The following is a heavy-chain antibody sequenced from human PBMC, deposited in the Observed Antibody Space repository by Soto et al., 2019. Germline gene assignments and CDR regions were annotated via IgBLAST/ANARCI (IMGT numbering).Heavy chain of an antibody. D-gene: IGHD2-2*02. J-gene: IGHJ6*03. Sequence: SETLSLTCTVSGGSISSYYWSWIRQPPGKGLEWIEYIYYSGSTNYNPSLKSRVTISVDTSKNQFSLKLSSVTAADTAVYYCARHYRYCSSTSCYNTYYYYYMDVWGKGTTVTVSS. CDR2: IYYSGST. V-gene: IGHV4-59*08. CDR1: GGSISSYY. CDR3: ARHYRYCSSTSCYNTYYYYYMDV.